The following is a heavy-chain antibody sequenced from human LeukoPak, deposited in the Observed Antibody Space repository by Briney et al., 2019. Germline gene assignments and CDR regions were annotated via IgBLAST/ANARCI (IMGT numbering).Heavy chain of an antibody. D-gene: IGHD2-15*01. CDR3: ARDQVPVVAATSDAFDI. CDR2: INAGNGNT. V-gene: IGHV1-3*01. CDR1: GYTFTSYA. J-gene: IGHJ3*02. Sequence: GASVKVSCKASGYTFTSYAMHWVRQAPGQRLEWMGWINAGNGNTKYSQKFQGRVTITRDTSASTAYMELSSLRSEDTAVYYCARDQVPVVAATSDAFDIWGQGTMVTVSS.